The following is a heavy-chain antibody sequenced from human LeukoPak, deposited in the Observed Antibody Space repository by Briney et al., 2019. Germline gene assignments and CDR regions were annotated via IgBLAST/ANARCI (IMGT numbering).Heavy chain of an antibody. Sequence: SWIRQPXXXXVEWMGYISYSGSTNYTPSLQCRVTISLDTSKNQFSPKLSSVTAADTAVYYCAGRSVYYPYYFDYCGQGTLVTVSS. V-gene: IGHV4-59*01. CDR3: AGRSVYYPYYFDY. J-gene: IGHJ4*02. D-gene: IGHD3-22*01. CDR2: ISYSGST.